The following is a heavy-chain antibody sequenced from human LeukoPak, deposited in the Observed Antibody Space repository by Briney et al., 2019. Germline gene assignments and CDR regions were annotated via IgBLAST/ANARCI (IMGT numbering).Heavy chain of an antibody. D-gene: IGHD1-26*01. CDR2: INRDGREK. V-gene: IGHV3-7*01. CDR1: GFTFSVYW. J-gene: IGHJ4*02. Sequence: PGGSLRLSCGASGFTFSVYWMSWVRLAPGKGLEGVANINRDGREKYYVVSVKGRFTISRDNAKNSLYLEMNSLKVEDTAVYYCAVPSWDPFGYWGQGTPVTVSS. CDR3: AVPSWDPFGY.